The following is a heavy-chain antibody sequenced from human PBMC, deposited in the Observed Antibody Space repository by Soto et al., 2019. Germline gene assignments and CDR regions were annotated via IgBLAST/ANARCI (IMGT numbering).Heavy chain of an antibody. CDR1: GGTFSSYA. J-gene: IGHJ6*02. CDR2: IIPIFGTA. D-gene: IGHD2-21*02. CDR3: ARDRGTVTPIPYYYGMDV. V-gene: IGHV1-69*12. Sequence: QVQLVQSGAEVKKPGSSVKVSCKASGGTFSSYAISWVRQAPGQGLEWMGGIIPIFGTANYAQKFQGRVTITADESTSTAYMELSSLRSKDTAVYYCARDRGTVTPIPYYYGMDVWGQGTTVTVSS.